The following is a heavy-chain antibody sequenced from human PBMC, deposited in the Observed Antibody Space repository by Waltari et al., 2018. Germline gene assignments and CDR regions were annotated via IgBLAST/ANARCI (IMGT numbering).Heavy chain of an antibody. D-gene: IGHD3-10*01. V-gene: IGHV3-23*01. CDR2: ISGSGGST. Sequence: EVQLLESGGGLVQPGGSLRLSCAASGFTFSSYAMSWVRQAPGKGLECVSAISGSGGSTYYADAVKGRFTISRDNSKNTLYLQMNSLRAEDTAVYYCAKEPIYRVRGADWFDPWGQGTLVTVSS. J-gene: IGHJ5*02. CDR3: AKEPIYRVRGADWFDP. CDR1: GFTFSSYA.